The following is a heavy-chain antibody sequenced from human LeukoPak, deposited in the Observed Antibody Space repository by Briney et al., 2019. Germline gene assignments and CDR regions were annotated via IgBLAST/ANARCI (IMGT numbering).Heavy chain of an antibody. Sequence: GASVKVSCKAFGGSFSSEAISWVRQAPGQGLEWVGGIIPIFGTANYAQKFQGRVTITTDESTSTAYMEVSSLRSEDTAVYYCGRKAGDCGGNSCYSIDYWGQGTLVTVSS. D-gene: IGHD2-15*01. CDR3: GRKAGDCGGNSCYSIDY. V-gene: IGHV1-69*05. CDR1: GGSFSSEA. J-gene: IGHJ4*02. CDR2: IIPIFGTA.